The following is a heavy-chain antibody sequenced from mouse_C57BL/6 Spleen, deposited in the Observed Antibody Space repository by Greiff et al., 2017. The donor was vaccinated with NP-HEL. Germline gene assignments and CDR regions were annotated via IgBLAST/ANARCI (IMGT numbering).Heavy chain of an antibody. Sequence: VMLVESGAELARPGASVKLSCKASGYTFTSYGISWVKQRTGQGLEWIGEIYPRSGNTYYNEKFKGKATLTADKSSSTAYMELRSLTSEDSAVYFCASSNWDGTWFAYWGQGTLVTVSA. V-gene: IGHV1-81*01. D-gene: IGHD4-1*01. CDR2: IYPRSGNT. CDR3: ASSNWDGTWFAY. CDR1: GYTFTSYG. J-gene: IGHJ3*01.